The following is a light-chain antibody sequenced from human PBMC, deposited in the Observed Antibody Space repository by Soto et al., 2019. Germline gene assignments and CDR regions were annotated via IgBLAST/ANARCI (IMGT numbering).Light chain of an antibody. Sequence: EVVMTQSPATLSVSPGERATLSCRDSQSVSSYLAWYHQNPGQAPRLLISDASDRATGIPARFSGSEAGTDFTLTISSLEPEDFAVYYCQQRSNWPPEGFTFGPRTKVDIK. J-gene: IGKJ3*01. CDR3: QQRSNWPPEGFT. V-gene: IGKV3-11*01. CDR1: QSVSSY. CDR2: DAS.